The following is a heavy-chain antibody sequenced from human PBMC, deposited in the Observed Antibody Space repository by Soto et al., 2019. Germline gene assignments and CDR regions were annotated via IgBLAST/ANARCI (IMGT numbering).Heavy chain of an antibody. D-gene: IGHD2-21*02. J-gene: IGHJ4*02. CDR3: ARINDCGGDCYPFDY. CDR2: IFSNDEK. V-gene: IGHV2-26*01. CDR1: GFSLNNAEMG. Sequence: QVTLKESGPVQVKPTETLTLTCTVSGFSLNNAEMGVGWIRQPPGKAPAWLAHIFSNDEKSYRTSLKSRLTISKDTSKSQVVLIMTNMDPVDTATYYCARINDCGGDCYPFDYWGQGTLVTVSS.